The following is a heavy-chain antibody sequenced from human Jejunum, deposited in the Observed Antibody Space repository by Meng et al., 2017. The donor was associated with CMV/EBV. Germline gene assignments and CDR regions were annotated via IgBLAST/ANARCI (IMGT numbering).Heavy chain of an antibody. Sequence: YTFTASYVHWVRQAPGQGLEWMGWVNPNTGVTTYAQRFRGRVTMTRDTSISTAYLELSRLTPDDTAIYYCTGDQTILGVVYHWFDPWGQGTLVTVSS. CDR1: YTFTASY. V-gene: IGHV1-2*02. J-gene: IGHJ5*02. CDR2: VNPNTGVT. CDR3: TGDQTILGVVYHWFDP. D-gene: IGHD3-3*01.